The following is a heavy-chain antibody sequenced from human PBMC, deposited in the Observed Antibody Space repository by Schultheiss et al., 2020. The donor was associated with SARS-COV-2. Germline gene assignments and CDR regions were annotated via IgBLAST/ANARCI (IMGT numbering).Heavy chain of an antibody. Sequence: SQTLSLTCAVYGGSFSGYYWNWIRQPPGKELEWIGEINHSGGTNYNPSLKSRVTISVDTSKNQFSLKLSSVTAADTAVYYCARADADWEDQSYYTWLRHYYGMDVWGQGTTVTVSS. D-gene: IGHD5-12*01. CDR3: ARADADWEDQSYYTWLRHYYGMDV. CDR2: INHSGGT. V-gene: IGHV4-34*01. J-gene: IGHJ6*02. CDR1: GGSFSGYY.